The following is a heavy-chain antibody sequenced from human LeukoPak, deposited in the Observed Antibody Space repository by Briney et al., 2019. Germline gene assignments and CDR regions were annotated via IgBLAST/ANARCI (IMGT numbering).Heavy chain of an antibody. CDR1: GGTFSSYA. CDR2: IIPIFGTA. CDR3: ARDSIAAAGTLDC. J-gene: IGHJ4*02. D-gene: IGHD6-13*01. V-gene: IGHV1-69*05. Sequence: SVKVSCKASGGTFSSYAISWVRQAPGQGLEWMGGIIPIFGTANYAQKFQGRVTITTDESTSTAYMELSSLRSEDTAVYYWARDSIAAAGTLDCWAQGTLVTVSS.